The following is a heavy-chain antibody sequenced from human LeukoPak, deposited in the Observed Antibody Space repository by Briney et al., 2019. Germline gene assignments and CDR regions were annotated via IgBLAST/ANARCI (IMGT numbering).Heavy chain of an antibody. CDR2: ISGSGGST. CDR3: AKVRELPYLHFDAFDI. D-gene: IGHD1-26*01. CDR1: GFSFNNYV. J-gene: IGHJ3*02. Sequence: QPGGSLRLSCAASGFSFNNYVMSWVRQAPGKGLEWVSAISGSGGSTYYADSVKGRFTISRDNSKNTLYLQMNSLRAEDTAVYYCAKVRELPYLHFDAFDIWGQGTMVTVSS. V-gene: IGHV3-23*01.